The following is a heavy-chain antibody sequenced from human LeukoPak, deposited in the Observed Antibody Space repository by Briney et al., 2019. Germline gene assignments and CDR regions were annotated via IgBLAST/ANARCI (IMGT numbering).Heavy chain of an antibody. CDR1: GYTFTGYY. J-gene: IGHJ4*02. D-gene: IGHD5-12*01. CDR3: ARDDALVATGSFDY. CDR2: ISAYNGNT. Sequence: WASVKVSCKASGYTFTGYYMHWVRQAPGQGLEWMGWISAYNGNTNYAQKLQGRVTMTTDTSTSTAYMELRSLRSDDTAVYYCARDDALVATGSFDYWGQGTLVTVSS. V-gene: IGHV1-18*04.